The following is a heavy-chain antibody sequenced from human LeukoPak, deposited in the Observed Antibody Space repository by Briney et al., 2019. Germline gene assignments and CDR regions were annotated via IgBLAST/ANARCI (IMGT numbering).Heavy chain of an antibody. Sequence: SETLSLTCSISGGSISINNFWWGWIRQSPGKAMEWVGSVYYSGSTYYNPSLTRRLTMSVDTSKNQFSLKLTSLTAADTAVYYCARGTSFGLMNSDNWGQGTLVIVSS. CDR2: VYYSGST. D-gene: IGHD2-8*01. V-gene: IGHV4-39*07. CDR3: ARGTSFGLMNSDN. CDR1: GGSISINNFW. J-gene: IGHJ4*02.